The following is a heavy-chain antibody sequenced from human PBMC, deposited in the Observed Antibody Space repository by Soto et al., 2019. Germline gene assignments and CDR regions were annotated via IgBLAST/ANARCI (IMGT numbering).Heavy chain of an antibody. V-gene: IGHV3-30*18. CDR3: AKDSPDNYYGSGSYYPNPFDY. CDR1: GFTFSSYG. CDR2: ISYDGSNK. Sequence: PGGSLRLSCAASGFTFSSYGMHWVRQAPGKGLEWVAVISYDGSNKYYADSVKGRFTISRDNSKNTLYLQMNSLRAEDTAVYYCAKDSPDNYYGSGSYYPNPFDYWGQGTLVTVSS. J-gene: IGHJ4*02. D-gene: IGHD3-10*01.